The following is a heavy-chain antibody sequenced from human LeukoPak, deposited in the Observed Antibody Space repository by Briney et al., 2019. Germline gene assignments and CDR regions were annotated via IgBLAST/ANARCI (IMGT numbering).Heavy chain of an antibody. V-gene: IGHV1-18*01. CDR1: GYTFTSYG. CDR2: ISAYNGNT. J-gene: IGHJ4*02. Sequence: ASVKVSCKASGYTFTSYGISWVRQAPGQGLEWMGWISAYNGNTNYAQKLQGRVTMTTDTSTSTAYMELRSLRSDDTAVYYCAKAEVPAATSLNFDYWGQGTLVTVSS. D-gene: IGHD2-2*01. CDR3: AKAEVPAATSLNFDY.